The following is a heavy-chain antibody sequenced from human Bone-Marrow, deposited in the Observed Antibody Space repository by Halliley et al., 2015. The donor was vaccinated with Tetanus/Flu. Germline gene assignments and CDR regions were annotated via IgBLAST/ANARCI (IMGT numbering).Heavy chain of an antibody. CDR2: IYYNGIT. V-gene: IGHV4-59*01. J-gene: IGHJ5*02. Sequence: TLSLTCTVSGGSLSPYNWSWIRQSPAKGLQYIGYIYYNGITNYNPSLSSRVPISIDTSKNQFSLMLASLTTADSALYYCAGARGTEACPGRLAPGGQAFRVPVAP. CDR3: AGARGTEACPGRLAP. D-gene: IGHD3-10*01. CDR1: GGSLSPYN.